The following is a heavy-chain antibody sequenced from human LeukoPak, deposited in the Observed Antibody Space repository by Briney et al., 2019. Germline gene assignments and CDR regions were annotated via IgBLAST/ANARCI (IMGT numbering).Heavy chain of an antibody. CDR3: ARETTYYDILTGYLGWYYYYYGMDV. D-gene: IGHD3-9*01. CDR1: GGSISSYY. CDR2: IYTSGST. Sequence: SETLSLTCTVSGGSISSYYWSWIRQPAGKGLEWIGRIYTSGSTNYNPSLKSRVTMSVDTSKNQFSLKLSSVTAADTAVYYCARETTYYDILTGYLGWYYYYYGMDVWGQGTTVTVSS. V-gene: IGHV4-4*07. J-gene: IGHJ6*02.